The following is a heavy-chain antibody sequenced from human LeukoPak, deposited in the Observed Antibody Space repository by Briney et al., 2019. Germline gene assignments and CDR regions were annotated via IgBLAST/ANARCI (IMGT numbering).Heavy chain of an antibody. D-gene: IGHD1-26*01. CDR1: GRSFNSGGYY. Sequence: PAETLTLTCTVSGRSFNSGGYYWPWIPQHPAEGRLWIEYIYYSGSIYYNPSLKNRLTLSLDMYKNQFSLRLSSLTAAETAVYYCARDRNSGSYLDYYYYIDVWGKGATVTVSS. V-gene: IGHV4-31*03. CDR2: IYYSGSI. J-gene: IGHJ6*03. CDR3: ARDRNSGSYLDYYYYIDV.